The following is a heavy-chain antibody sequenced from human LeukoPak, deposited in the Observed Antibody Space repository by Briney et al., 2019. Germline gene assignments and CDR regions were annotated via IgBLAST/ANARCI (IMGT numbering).Heavy chain of an antibody. D-gene: IGHD2-2*01. CDR3: ARGSCRSISCYHDFDY. V-gene: IGHV1-69*04. J-gene: IGHJ4*02. CDR2: IIPILDAA. CDR1: GGTFSSYA. Sequence: SVKVSCKASGGTFSSYAISWVRQAPGQGPEWMGRIIPILDAATYAQKFQGRVTITADKSTSTAFLELSSLRSDDTAVYYCARGSCRSISCYHDFDYWGQGTLVTVSS.